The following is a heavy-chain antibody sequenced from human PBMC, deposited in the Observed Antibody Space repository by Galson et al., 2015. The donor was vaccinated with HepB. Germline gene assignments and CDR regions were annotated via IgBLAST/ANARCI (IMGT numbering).Heavy chain of an antibody. D-gene: IGHD3-22*01. J-gene: IGHJ4*02. CDR2: ISTSRNTK. V-gene: IGHV3-48*01. CDR3: ARGVSTDYYDKDGSYATNFDN. Sequence: SLRLSCAASGFTFSSYSMNWVRQAPGKGLVWISYISTSRNTKYYADSVKGRFTISRDNAKNSLYLQMNSLRAEDTTVYFCARGVSTDYYDKDGSYATNFDNGGQGTLVTVSS. CDR1: GFTFSSYS.